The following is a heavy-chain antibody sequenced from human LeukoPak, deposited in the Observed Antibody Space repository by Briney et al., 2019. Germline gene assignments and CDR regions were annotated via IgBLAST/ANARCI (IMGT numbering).Heavy chain of an antibody. CDR3: AREKRVNYGSGSLDY. J-gene: IGHJ4*02. Sequence: SETLSLTCTVSGGSISSYYWSWIRQPAGKGLEWIGRIYTSGSTNYNPPLKSRVTMSVDTSKNRFSLKLSSVTAADTAVYYCAREKRVNYGSGSLDYWGQGTLVTVSS. CDR2: IYTSGST. D-gene: IGHD3-10*01. V-gene: IGHV4-4*07. CDR1: GGSISSYY.